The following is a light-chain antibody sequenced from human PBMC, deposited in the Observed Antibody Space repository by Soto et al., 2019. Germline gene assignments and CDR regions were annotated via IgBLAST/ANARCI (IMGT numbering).Light chain of an antibody. CDR3: SSYGGTNNLL. Sequence: QSALTQPPSASGSPGQSVTISCTGTRSDVGGYNYVSWYQQHPGKAPKLMIYEVTKRPSGVPDRFSGSKSGNTASLTVSGLEAEDEADYYCSSYGGTNNLLFGGGPKLTVL. CDR1: RSDVGGYNY. J-gene: IGLJ2*01. V-gene: IGLV2-8*01. CDR2: EVT.